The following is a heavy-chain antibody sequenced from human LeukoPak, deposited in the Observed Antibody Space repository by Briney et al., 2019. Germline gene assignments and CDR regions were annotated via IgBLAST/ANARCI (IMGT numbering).Heavy chain of an antibody. Sequence: GGSLRLSCAASGFTFSNFAMSWVRQPAGKGLEWVSVISERARRTYYAGSVKGRFSISRDDSDNTLYLQMNSLRDEDTAIYYCAKGAWLDWWGRGTPVTVSS. CDR1: GFTFSNFA. CDR2: ISERARRT. V-gene: IGHV3-23*01. J-gene: IGHJ4*02. CDR3: AKGAWLDW.